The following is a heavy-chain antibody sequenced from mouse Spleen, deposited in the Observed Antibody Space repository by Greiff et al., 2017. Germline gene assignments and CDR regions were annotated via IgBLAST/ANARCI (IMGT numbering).Heavy chain of an antibody. CDR2: INPSSGYT. J-gene: IGHJ1*03. CDR1: GYTFTSYT. Sequence: VHLVESGAELARPGASVKMSCKASGYTFTSYTMHWVKQRPGQGLEWIGYINPSSGYTKYNQKFKDKATLTADTSSSTAYMQLSSLTSEDSAVYYCARWRGDYDGSSNRFDVWGTGTTVTVSS. D-gene: IGHD1-1*01. V-gene: IGHV1-4*01. CDR3: ARWRGDYDGSSNRFDV.